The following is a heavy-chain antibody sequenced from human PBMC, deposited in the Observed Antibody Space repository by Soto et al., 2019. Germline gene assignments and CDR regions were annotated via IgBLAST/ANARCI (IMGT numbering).Heavy chain of an antibody. CDR1: GFSVDNIF. J-gene: IGHJ4*02. Sequence: GSLRLSCVASGFSVDNIFMSWVRQAPGKGLQWVSTISDDGRTYYADSVKGRFSLSRDKSRNTLYLQMNRLRVEDTAVYYCSRAHSSGGYDYRGQGSLVTVSS. CDR3: SRAHSSGGYDY. D-gene: IGHD2-8*02. V-gene: IGHV3-53*01. CDR2: ISDDGRT.